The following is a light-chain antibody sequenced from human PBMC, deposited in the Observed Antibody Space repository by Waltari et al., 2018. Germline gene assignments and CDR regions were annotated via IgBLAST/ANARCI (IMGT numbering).Light chain of an antibody. J-gene: IGLJ2*01. CDR3: NSRDSNNNRVF. V-gene: IGLV3-19*01. CDR2: GKN. Sequence: SSELTQDPAVSVALGQTVSITSQGDSLRRYYASWYQQKPRQAPLLVIYGKNSRPSGIPDRFSGSSSGNTASLTITGAQAEDEADYYCNSRDSNNNRVFFGGGTKLTVL. CDR1: SLRRYY.